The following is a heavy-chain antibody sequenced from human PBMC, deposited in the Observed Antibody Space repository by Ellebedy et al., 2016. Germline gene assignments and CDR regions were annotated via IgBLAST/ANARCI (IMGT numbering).Heavy chain of an antibody. V-gene: IGHV3-7*03. D-gene: IGHD1-26*01. Sequence: GGSLRLXXAASGFTFSSYWMSWVRQAPGKGLEWVANIKQDGSEKYYVDSVKGRFTISRDNAKNSLYLQMNSLRAEDTAVYYCARVVGAGWFDPWGQGTLVTVSS. CDR1: GFTFSSYW. CDR2: IKQDGSEK. J-gene: IGHJ5*02. CDR3: ARVVGAGWFDP.